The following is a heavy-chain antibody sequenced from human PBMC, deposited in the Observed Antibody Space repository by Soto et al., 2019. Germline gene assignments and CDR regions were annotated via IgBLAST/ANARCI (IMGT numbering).Heavy chain of an antibody. CDR1: GFTISSYD. D-gene: IGHD1-26*01. Sequence: GGSLRLSCAASGFTISSYDMHWVRQGPGKGLEWVSGIATTGDTYSPGSMKGRFTISRDNAKNSLYLQVNSLRAGDTAVYYCERGNSRIGRYYYAIDVWGQATTVTVSS. V-gene: IGHV3-13*01. CDR3: ERGNSRIGRYYYAIDV. J-gene: IGHJ6*02. CDR2: IATTGDT.